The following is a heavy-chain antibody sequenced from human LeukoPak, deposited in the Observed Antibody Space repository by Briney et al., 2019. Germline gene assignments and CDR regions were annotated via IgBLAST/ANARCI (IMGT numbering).Heavy chain of an antibody. D-gene: IGHD3-10*01. Sequence: SETLSLTCTVSGGSISSYYWSWIRQPPGMGLEWIGYIYYSGSTNYNPSLKSRVTISVDTSKNQFSLKLSSVTAADTAVYYCARVGTYGSGSYLSWLDYWGQGTLGTVSS. CDR2: IYYSGST. CDR1: GGSISSYY. V-gene: IGHV4-59*01. J-gene: IGHJ4*02. CDR3: ARVGTYGSGSYLSWLDY.